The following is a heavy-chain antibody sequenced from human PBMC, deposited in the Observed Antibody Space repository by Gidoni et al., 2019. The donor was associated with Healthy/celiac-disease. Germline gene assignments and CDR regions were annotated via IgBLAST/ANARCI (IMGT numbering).Heavy chain of an antibody. CDR3: ARDLTPKWELPPWRYYYGMDV. CDR1: GFTSRSIA. J-gene: IGHJ6*02. CDR2: IWYDGSNK. V-gene: IGHV3-33*01. Sequence: QVQLVESGGGVVQLGRSRNLSGPAPGFTSRSIASHWARQAPGKGLEWVAVIWYDGSNKYYADSVKGRFTISRDNSKNTLYLQMNSLRAEDTAVYYCARDLTPKWELPPWRYYYGMDVWGQGTTVTVSS. D-gene: IGHD1-26*01.